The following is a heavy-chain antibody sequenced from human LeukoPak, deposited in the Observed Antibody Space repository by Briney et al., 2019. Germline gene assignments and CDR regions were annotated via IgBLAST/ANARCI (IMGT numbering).Heavy chain of an antibody. CDR1: GFTFITYA. D-gene: IGHD3-16*01. J-gene: IGHJ4*02. CDR3: KGPTFRGRKRAYFDS. V-gene: IGHV3-23*01. CDR2: INNSGGTT. Sequence: GGSLRLSCVTSGFTFITYAMTWVRQAPGKGPEWVSSINNSGGTTDYSDSVKGRFTVSRDNSKSTLYLQMESLRVEDTAVYYCKGPTFRGRKRAYFDSWGQGTLVTVSS.